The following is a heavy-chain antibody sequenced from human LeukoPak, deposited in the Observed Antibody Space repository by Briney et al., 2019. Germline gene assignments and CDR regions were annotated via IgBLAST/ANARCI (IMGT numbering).Heavy chain of an antibody. CDR2: GGSGGSK. CDR3: AKTRGMDYHSYYRDV. V-gene: IGHV3-23*01. J-gene: IGHJ6*03. Sequence: GGSLRLSCAASGFTFTSYGMSWVRQAPGKGLEWVSYGGSGGSKYYANSVKGRFTISRDNSKSTLYLQMDSLTAEDTAVYYCAKTRGMDYHSYYRDVWGKGTRVTVSS. D-gene: IGHD3-16*01. CDR1: GFTFTSYG.